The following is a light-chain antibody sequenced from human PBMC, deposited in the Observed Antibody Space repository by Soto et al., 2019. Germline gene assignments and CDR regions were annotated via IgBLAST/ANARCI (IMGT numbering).Light chain of an antibody. J-gene: IGKJ5*01. Sequence: DIQMTQSPSTLSASVGDRVTITCRASQSISHWLAWYQQKPGKAPKLLIYDASSLESGVPSRFSGSGSGTDFTLTISSLEPEDFAVYYCQQRSDWITFGQGTRLEIK. CDR2: DAS. V-gene: IGKV1-5*01. CDR1: QSISHW. CDR3: QQRSDWIT.